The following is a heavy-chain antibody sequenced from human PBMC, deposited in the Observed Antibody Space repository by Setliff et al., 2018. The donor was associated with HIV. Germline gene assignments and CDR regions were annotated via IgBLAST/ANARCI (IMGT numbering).Heavy chain of an antibody. Sequence: ASVKVSCKASGGTFSSYAISWVRQAPGQGLEWMGGIIPILGIANYAQKFQGRVTITADKSTSTAYMELNSLRSEDTALYYCARDGGPGSAWGDYSYYYTMDVWGKGTTVTVSS. CDR3: ARDGGPGSAWGDYSYYYTMDV. J-gene: IGHJ6*03. CDR1: GGTFSSYA. D-gene: IGHD6-19*01. CDR2: IIPILGIA. V-gene: IGHV1-69*10.